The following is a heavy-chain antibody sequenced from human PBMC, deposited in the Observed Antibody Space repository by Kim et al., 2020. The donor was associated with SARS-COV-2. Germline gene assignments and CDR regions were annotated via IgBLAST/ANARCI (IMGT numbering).Heavy chain of an antibody. Sequence: SVKVSCKASGDTFSSYAISWVRQAPGQGLEWMGGIIPIFGTANYAQKFQGRVTITADESTSTAYMELSSLRSEDTAVYYCARRRYCGGDCWYYYGMDVWGQGTTVTVSS. D-gene: IGHD2-21*02. CDR3: ARRRYCGGDCWYYYGMDV. J-gene: IGHJ6*02. CDR2: IIPIFGTA. CDR1: GDTFSSYA. V-gene: IGHV1-69*13.